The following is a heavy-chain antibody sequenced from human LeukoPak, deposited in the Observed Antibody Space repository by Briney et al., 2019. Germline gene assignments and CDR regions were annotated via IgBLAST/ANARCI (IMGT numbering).Heavy chain of an antibody. Sequence: GGSLRLSCAASGFTFSSCSMNWVRQAPGKGLEWVSSISSSSSYIYYADSVKGRFTISRDNAKNSLYLQMNSLRAEDTAVYYCARAFSPNYVTKSDYWGQGTLVTVSS. J-gene: IGHJ4*02. D-gene: IGHD1-7*01. CDR1: GFTFSSCS. V-gene: IGHV3-21*01. CDR3: ARAFSPNYVTKSDY. CDR2: ISSSSSYI.